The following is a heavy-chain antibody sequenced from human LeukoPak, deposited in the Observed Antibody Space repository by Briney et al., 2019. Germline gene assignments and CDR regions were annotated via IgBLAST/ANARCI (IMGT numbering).Heavy chain of an antibody. J-gene: IGHJ4*02. CDR2: INSDGSST. Sequence: GGSLRLSCAASGFTFSSYWMHWVRQAPGKGLVWVSRINSDGSSTSYADSVKGRFTISRDNAKNTLYLQMNSLRAEDTAVYYCARRTPAVDTAMTDYWGQETLVTVSS. CDR1: GFTFSSYW. CDR3: ARRTPAVDTAMTDY. D-gene: IGHD5-18*01. V-gene: IGHV3-74*01.